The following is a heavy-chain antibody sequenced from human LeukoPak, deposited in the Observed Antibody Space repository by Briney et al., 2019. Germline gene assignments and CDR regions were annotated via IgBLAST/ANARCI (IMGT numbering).Heavy chain of an antibody. Sequence: GGSLRLSCAASGFTFSSYAMSWVRQAPGKGLEWVSAISGSGGSTYYADSVKGRFTISRDNSKNTLYLQMNSLRAEDTAVYYCAKGSSGYSSSWYGGNNWFDPWGQGTLVTVSS. CDR2: ISGSGGST. CDR1: GFTFSSYA. J-gene: IGHJ5*02. D-gene: IGHD6-13*01. V-gene: IGHV3-23*01. CDR3: AKGSSGYSSSWYGGNNWFDP.